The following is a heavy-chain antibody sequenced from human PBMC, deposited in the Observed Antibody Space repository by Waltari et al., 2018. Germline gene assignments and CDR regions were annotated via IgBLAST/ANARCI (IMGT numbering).Heavy chain of an antibody. CDR3: ARDSGRFYVDY. CDR2: INPDGSER. Sequence: EVQLVESGGGLVQPGGSLRLSCGASGFTFSSYWMTWVRQAPGKGLGWVANINPDGSERSYVDSGKGRFTISRDNAKNSLYLQVNSLGAEDTAIYYCARDSGRFYVDYWGQGTLLTVSS. V-gene: IGHV3-7*01. J-gene: IGHJ4*02. CDR1: GFTFSSYW. D-gene: IGHD1-26*01.